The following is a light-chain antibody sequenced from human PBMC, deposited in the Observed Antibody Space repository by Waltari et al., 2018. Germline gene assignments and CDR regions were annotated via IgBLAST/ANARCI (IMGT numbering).Light chain of an antibody. CDR2: YAS. CDR3: HQIASLPRT. CDR1: QSIGSR. Sequence: EIVLTQSPDFQSVAPKEKVTITCRASQSIGSRLHWYQQKPDQSPKLLIKYASQSISGVPAGFSGSGAGTDFTLTINGLEAEDVAVYYCHQIASLPRTFGPGTKVEIK. V-gene: IGKV6D-21*02. J-gene: IGKJ1*01.